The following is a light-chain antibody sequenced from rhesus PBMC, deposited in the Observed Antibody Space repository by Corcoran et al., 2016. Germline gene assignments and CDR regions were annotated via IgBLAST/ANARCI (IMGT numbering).Light chain of an antibody. CDR3: QQYSSSPRT. J-gene: IGKJ1*01. CDR1: QSISSW. CDR2: KAS. Sequence: DIQMTQSPSSLSASVGDTVTITCRAIQSISSWLAWYQQKPGKAPKLLIYKASSLQSGVPSRFSGSGARTDFTLTIRSLQSEDFATYYCQQYSSSPRTFGQGTKVEIK. V-gene: IGKV1-22*01.